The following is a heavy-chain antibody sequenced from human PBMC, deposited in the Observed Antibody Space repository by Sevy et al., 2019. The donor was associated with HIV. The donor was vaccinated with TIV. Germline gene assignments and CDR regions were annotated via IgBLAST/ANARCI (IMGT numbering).Heavy chain of an antibody. V-gene: IGHV1-24*01. CDR1: GYTLTELS. CDR2: FDTEDGET. D-gene: IGHD4-17*01. Sequence: ASVKVSCKVSGYTLTELSMHWVRQAPGKGLAWMGSFDTEDGETLYAQKFQGRVTMTEDTSTDTAYMELSSLGSEDTAVYYCATNTGYGDSDYWGQGTLVTVSS. J-gene: IGHJ4*02. CDR3: ATNTGYGDSDY.